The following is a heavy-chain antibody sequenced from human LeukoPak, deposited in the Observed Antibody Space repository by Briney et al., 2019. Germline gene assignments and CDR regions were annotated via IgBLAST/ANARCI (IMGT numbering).Heavy chain of an antibody. V-gene: IGHV3-23*01. CDR2: ISNSGGST. J-gene: IGHJ4*02. CDR3: AKDESSGYYYFDY. Sequence: GGSLRLSCAASGVTFSNYAMSWVRQAPGKGLEWVLVISNSGGSTYCADSVKGRFTISRDNSKNMLYLQMNSLRAEDTAVYYCAKDESSGYYYFDYWGQGALVTVSS. D-gene: IGHD3-22*01. CDR1: GVTFSNYA.